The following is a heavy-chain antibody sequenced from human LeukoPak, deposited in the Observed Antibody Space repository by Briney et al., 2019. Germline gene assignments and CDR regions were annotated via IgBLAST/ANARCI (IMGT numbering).Heavy chain of an antibody. CDR2: IREDGTEK. CDR1: GFTFSGAW. D-gene: IGHD5-12*01. CDR3: ARVEASGYDYGAFDY. J-gene: IGHJ4*02. Sequence: GGSLRLSCTASGFTFSGAWMTWVRQAPGKGLEWVANIREDGTEKNYVDSVKGRFTISRDNAKNSLYLQMSSLRADDTAVYYCARVEASGYDYGAFDYWGQGTLVTVSS. V-gene: IGHV3-7*01.